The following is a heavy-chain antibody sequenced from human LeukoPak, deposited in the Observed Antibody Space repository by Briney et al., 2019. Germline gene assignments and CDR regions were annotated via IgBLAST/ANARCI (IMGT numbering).Heavy chain of an antibody. D-gene: IGHD3-10*01. CDR3: ARDFTMVRGVPYYYGMDV. CDR1: GFTFSSYS. Sequence: GGSLRLSCAASGFTFSSYSMNWVRQAPGKGLEWVSSISSSSSYIYYADSVKGRFTIPRDNAKNSLYLQMNSLRAEDTAVYYCARDFTMVRGVPYYYGMDVWGKGTTVTVSS. V-gene: IGHV3-21*01. CDR2: ISSSSSYI. J-gene: IGHJ6*04.